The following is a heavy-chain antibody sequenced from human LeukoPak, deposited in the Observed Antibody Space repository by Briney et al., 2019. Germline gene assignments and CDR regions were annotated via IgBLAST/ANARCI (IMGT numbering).Heavy chain of an antibody. CDR3: ATDETGYCSGGSCYHYMDV. V-gene: IGHV4-59*01. CDR2: MYYSGST. J-gene: IGHJ6*03. Sequence: SETLSLTCTVSGGSISSYYWSWIRQPPGKGLEWIGYMYYSGSTNYNPSLKSRVTISVDTSKNQFSLKLSSVTAADTAVYYCATDETGYCSGGSCYHYMDVWGKGTTVTVS. CDR1: GGSISSYY. D-gene: IGHD2-15*01.